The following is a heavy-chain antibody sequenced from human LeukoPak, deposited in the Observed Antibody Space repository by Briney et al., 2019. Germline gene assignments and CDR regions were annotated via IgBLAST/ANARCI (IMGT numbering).Heavy chain of an antibody. CDR1: GFTFSSFA. CDR3: AKDPYRVVFATGNYLDP. J-gene: IGHJ5*02. CDR2: ISFDGSSA. D-gene: IGHD2-15*01. V-gene: IGHV3-30-3*01. Sequence: GRSLRLSCAASGFTFSSFAMHWVRQAPGKGLEWVAVISFDGSSAYYADSVKGRFTISRDNSKNTLSLQMNSLGADDTAVYYCAKDPYRVVFATGNYLDPWGQGTLVTVSS.